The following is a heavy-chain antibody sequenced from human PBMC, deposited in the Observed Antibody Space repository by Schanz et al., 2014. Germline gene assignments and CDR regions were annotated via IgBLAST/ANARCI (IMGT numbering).Heavy chain of an antibody. Sequence: EVQLVESGGGFVQPGGSLRLSCAASGFTFSDSWMHWVRQAPGKGLVWVSRTSNDGSFTTFADSVKGRFTISRDNAKNTLYLQMNSLRAEDTAVYYCVRDTDYHFDYWGQGTLGTVSS. CDR1: GFTFSDSW. CDR2: TSNDGSFT. J-gene: IGHJ4*02. CDR3: VRDTDYHFDY. V-gene: IGHV3-74*01. D-gene: IGHD4-17*01.